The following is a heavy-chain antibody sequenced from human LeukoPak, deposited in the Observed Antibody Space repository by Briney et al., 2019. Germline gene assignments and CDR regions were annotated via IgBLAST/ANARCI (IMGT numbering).Heavy chain of an antibody. Sequence: GSVKVSCKASGYTFTGCYMHWVGQAPGQGRVWMGWSKPDLGGTVYSQNFQGRVTMTRAANINTDYIELSSLRLDDTAIYYWARETEYQLLYGWFDPWGQGTLVTVSS. CDR3: ARETEYQLLYGWFDP. D-gene: IGHD2-2*02. J-gene: IGHJ5*02. CDR1: GYTFTGCY. CDR2: SKPDLGGT. V-gene: IGHV1-2*02.